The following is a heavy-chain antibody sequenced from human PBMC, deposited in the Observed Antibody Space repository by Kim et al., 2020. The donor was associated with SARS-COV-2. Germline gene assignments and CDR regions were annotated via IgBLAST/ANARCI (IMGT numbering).Heavy chain of an antibody. J-gene: IGHJ5*02. CDR3: ARGPPSRYCSGGSCLDWFDP. CDR2: IGTAGDT. Sequence: GGSLRLSCAASGFTFSSYDMHWVRQATGKGLEWVSAIGTAGDTYYPGSVKGRFTISRENAKNSLYLQMNSLRAGDTAVYYCARGPPSRYCSGGSCLDWFDPWGQGTLVTVSS. CDR1: GFTFSSYD. V-gene: IGHV3-13*01. D-gene: IGHD2-15*01.